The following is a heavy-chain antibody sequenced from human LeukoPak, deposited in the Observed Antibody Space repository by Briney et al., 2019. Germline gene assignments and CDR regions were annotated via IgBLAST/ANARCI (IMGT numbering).Heavy chain of an antibody. CDR1: GFTFSSYA. CDR3: ALWSSGYYYAYFQH. Sequence: GGSLRLPCAASGFTFSSYAVHWVRQAPGKGLKWVAVISYDGSNKYYADSVKGRFTISRDNSKNTLYLQMNSLRAEDTAVYYCALWSSGYYYAYFQHWGQGTLVTVSS. D-gene: IGHD3-22*01. CDR2: ISYDGSNK. J-gene: IGHJ1*01. V-gene: IGHV3-30-3*01.